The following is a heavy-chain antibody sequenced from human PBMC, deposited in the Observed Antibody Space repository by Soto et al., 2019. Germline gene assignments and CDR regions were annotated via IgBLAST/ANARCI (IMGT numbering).Heavy chain of an antibody. CDR2: IIPIFGTA. Sequence: SVKVSCKASGGTFSSYAISWVRQAPGQGLEWMGGIIPIFGTANYAQKFQGRVTITADESTSTAYMELSSLRSEDTAGYYCALPIATTSDYYYGMDVWGQGTTVTVSS. D-gene: IGHD2-21*01. J-gene: IGHJ6*02. CDR3: ALPIATTSDYYYGMDV. CDR1: GGTFSSYA. V-gene: IGHV1-69*13.